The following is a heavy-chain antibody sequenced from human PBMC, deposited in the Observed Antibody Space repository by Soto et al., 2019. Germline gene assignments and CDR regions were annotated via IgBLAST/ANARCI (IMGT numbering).Heavy chain of an antibody. J-gene: IGHJ3*02. V-gene: IGHV1-69*06. CDR3: ARQAWGGAHAFDI. CDR2: IIPIFGTA. D-gene: IGHD1-26*01. CDR1: GYTLTELS. Sequence: SVKVSCKVSGYTLTELSMHWVRQAPGQGLEWMGGIIPIFGTANYAQKFQGRVTITADKSTSTAYMELSSLRSEDTAVYYCARQAWGGAHAFDIWGQGTMVTVSS.